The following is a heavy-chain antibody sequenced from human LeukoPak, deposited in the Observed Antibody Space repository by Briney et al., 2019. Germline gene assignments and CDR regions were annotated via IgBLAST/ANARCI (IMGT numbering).Heavy chain of an antibody. J-gene: IGHJ4*02. V-gene: IGHV3-21*01. Sequence: PGGSLRLSCAASGFTFSSYSMNWVRQAPGKGLEWVSSISSSSSYIYYADSVKGRFTISRDNAKNSLYLQMNSLRAEDTAVYYCARDPSLVAGSIRRFVNFDYWGQGTLVTVSS. CDR2: ISSSSSYI. CDR3: ARDPSLVAGSIRRFVNFDY. CDR1: GFTFSSYS. D-gene: IGHD6-19*01.